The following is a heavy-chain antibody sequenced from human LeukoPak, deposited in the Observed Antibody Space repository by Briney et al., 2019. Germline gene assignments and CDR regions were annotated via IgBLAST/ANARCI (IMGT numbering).Heavy chain of an antibody. V-gene: IGHV4-4*07. CDR3: ARDQIPYAFDI. CDR1: GGSISSYY. Sequence: SETLSLTCTVSGGSISSYYWSWIRQPAGKGLEWIGRFYTSGSTKYNPSLKSRVTMSEDTSKNQFSLNLSSVTAADTAVYYCARDQIPYAFDIWGQGTMVTVSS. CDR2: FYTSGST. J-gene: IGHJ3*02. D-gene: IGHD2-21*01.